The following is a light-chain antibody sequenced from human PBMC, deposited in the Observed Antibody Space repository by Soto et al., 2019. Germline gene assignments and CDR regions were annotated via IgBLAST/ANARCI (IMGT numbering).Light chain of an antibody. J-gene: IGKJ1*01. V-gene: IGKV3-15*01. CDR3: QHYNNWPPWT. CDR2: GAS. Sequence: EIVMTQSPATLSVSPGERATLSCRASQSVSSNLAWYQQKPGQAPRLLIYGASTMDTGIPARFSGSGSGTEFTLTISSLQSEDVAVYYCQHYNNWPPWTFGQGTKVEIK. CDR1: QSVSSN.